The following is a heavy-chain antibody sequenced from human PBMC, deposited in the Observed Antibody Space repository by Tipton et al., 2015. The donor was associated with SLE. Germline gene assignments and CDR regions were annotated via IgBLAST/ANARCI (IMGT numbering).Heavy chain of an antibody. Sequence: TLSLTCSVSGGSISSHLYYWAWIRQPPGKGLEWIGNIYYSGSSIYYSGTTSYNPSLKSRLIMTVDTSKNQFSLKLTSVTAADTAVYYCAREPDYWGQGILVAVSS. V-gene: IGHV4-39*07. J-gene: IGHJ4*02. CDR1: GGSISSHLYY. CDR3: AREPDY. CDR2: IYYSGSSIYYSGTT.